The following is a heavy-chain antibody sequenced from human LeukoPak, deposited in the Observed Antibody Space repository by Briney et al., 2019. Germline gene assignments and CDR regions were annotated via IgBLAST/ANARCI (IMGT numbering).Heavy chain of an antibody. CDR1: GFTFSSYG. Sequence: GGSLRLSCAASGFTFSSYGMHWVRQAPGKGLEWVAVIWYDGSNKYYADSVKGRFTISRDNSKNTLYLQMNSLRAEDTAVYYCARQRLSDAFDIWGQGTMVTVSS. CDR3: ARQRLSDAFDI. D-gene: IGHD6-25*01. J-gene: IGHJ3*02. CDR2: IWYDGSNK. V-gene: IGHV3-33*01.